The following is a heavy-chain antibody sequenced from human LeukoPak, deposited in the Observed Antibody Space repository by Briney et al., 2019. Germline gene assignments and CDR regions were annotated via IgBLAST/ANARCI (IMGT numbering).Heavy chain of an antibody. J-gene: IGHJ6*03. V-gene: IGHV1-18*01. CDR3: ATVNAGGGYYYYMGV. CDR2: ISAYNGNT. D-gene: IGHD3-16*01. Sequence: ASVKVSCKASGYTFTSYGISWVRQAPGQGLEWMGWISAYNGNTNYAQKLQGRVTMTTDTSTSTAYMELRSLRSDDTAVYYCATVNAGGGYYYYMGVWGKGTTVTVSS. CDR1: GYTFTSYG.